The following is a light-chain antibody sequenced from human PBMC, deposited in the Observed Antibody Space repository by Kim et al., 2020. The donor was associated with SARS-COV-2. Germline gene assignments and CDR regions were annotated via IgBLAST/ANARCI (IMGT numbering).Light chain of an antibody. Sequence: DIVMTQSPLSLSVTPGQPASISCKSSQSLLHNDGRTYVYWYLKRPGQRPQLLIYEVSNRFSGVADRFSGSGSGTDFTLEISRVEADDVGVFYCMQSVEVPPTFGQGTKVEIK. V-gene: IGKV2D-29*01. CDR3: MQSVEVPPT. CDR2: EVS. J-gene: IGKJ1*01. CDR1: QSLLHNDGRTY.